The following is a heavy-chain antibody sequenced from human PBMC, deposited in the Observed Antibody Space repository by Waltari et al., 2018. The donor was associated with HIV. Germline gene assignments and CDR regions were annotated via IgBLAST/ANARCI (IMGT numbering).Heavy chain of an antibody. D-gene: IGHD3-10*01. Sequence: QARLVQSGAEVKKPGASVKVSCQTSGSTFTIYGTSWVGPAPGQGLEWMGGISPYNGNTYYAQNLKGRVTLTTDSSRTAYMELRSLRSDDTAVYFCAREGYYYGSGTYAPPRYYGMDVWGQGTTVNVSS. J-gene: IGHJ6*02. CDR3: AREGYYYGSGTYAPPRYYGMDV. V-gene: IGHV1-18*01. CDR2: ISPYNGNT. CDR1: GSTFTIYG.